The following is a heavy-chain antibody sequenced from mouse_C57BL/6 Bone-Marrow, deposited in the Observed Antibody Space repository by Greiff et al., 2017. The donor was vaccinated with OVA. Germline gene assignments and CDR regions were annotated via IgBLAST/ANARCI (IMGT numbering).Heavy chain of an antibody. V-gene: IGHV5-9-1*02. J-gene: IGHJ2*01. Sequence: EVMLVESGEGLVKPGGSLKLSCAASGFTFSSYAMSWVRQTPEKRLEWVAYISSGGDYIYYADTVKGRFTLSRGNARNTLYLQMSSLKSEDTAMYYCTRDRRAWVGYFDYWGQGTTLTVSS. CDR3: TRDRRAWVGYFDY. D-gene: IGHD1-1*02. CDR1: GFTFSSYA. CDR2: ISSGGDYI.